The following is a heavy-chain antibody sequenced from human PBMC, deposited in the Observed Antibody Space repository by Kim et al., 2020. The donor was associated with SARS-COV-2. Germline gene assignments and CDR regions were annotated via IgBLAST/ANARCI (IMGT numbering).Heavy chain of an antibody. CDR3: VRLPRIAVRGTRRYGMDV. CDR2: IWSDGRNE. Sequence: GGSLRLSCVASGFSLSDYGMHWVRQAPGKGLEWVAVIWSDGRNEYHGDSVKGRCTISRDNSKNTVYLEIDNLRAEDTAIYYCVRLPRIAVRGTRRYGMDVWGQGTTVIVS. V-gene: IGHV3-33*01. CDR1: GFSLSDYG. D-gene: IGHD6-19*01. J-gene: IGHJ6*02.